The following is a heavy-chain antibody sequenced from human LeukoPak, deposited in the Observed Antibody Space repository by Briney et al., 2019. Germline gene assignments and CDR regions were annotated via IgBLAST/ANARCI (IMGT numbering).Heavy chain of an antibody. V-gene: IGHV5-51*01. D-gene: IGHD2-2*01. CDR3: ARRQGCSSTSCPPDS. J-gene: IGHJ4*02. Sequence: GESLKISCRGSGYSFTTYWHGGVRQMPGKGLELVGIIYPGDSDTRYSASFQGHVTMSADKSINTAYLQWSSLKASDTAMYYCARRQGCSSTSCPPDSWGQGTLVTVSS. CDR1: GYSFTTYW. CDR2: IYPGDSDT.